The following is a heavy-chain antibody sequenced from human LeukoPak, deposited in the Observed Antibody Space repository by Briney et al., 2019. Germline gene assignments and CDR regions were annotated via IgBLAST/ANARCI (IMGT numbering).Heavy chain of an antibody. CDR2: ISSSTSYI. Sequence: GGSLRLSCAASGFTFSSYSMNWVRQAPGKGLEWVSSISSSTSYIYYADSGKGRFTISRANAKDSLYLQMNSLRAADTAVYYWARGGRWLPYYWGQGTLVTVSP. D-gene: IGHD5-24*01. CDR1: GFTFSSYS. V-gene: IGHV3-21*01. J-gene: IGHJ4*02. CDR3: ARGGRWLPYY.